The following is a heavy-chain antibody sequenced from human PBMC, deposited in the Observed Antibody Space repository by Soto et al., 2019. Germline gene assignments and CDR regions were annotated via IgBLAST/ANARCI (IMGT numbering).Heavy chain of an antibody. J-gene: IGHJ6*02. CDR3: ARDQGPDCSGGSCYYYYGMDV. CDR2: IIPIFGTT. Sequence: QVQLVQSGAEVKKPGSSVRVSCTASGGTFSTYAISWVRQAPGQGLEWMGGIIPIFGTTNYAQKFQGRVTITADESTSTAYMELSSLRSEDTALYYCARDQGPDCSGGSCYYYYGMDVWGQGTKVTVSS. CDR1: GGTFSTYA. V-gene: IGHV1-69*01. D-gene: IGHD2-15*01.